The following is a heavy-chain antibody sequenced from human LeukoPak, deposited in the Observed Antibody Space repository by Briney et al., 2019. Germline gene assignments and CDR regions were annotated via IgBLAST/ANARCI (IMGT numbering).Heavy chain of an antibody. CDR2: INHSGST. Sequence: SETLSLTCAVYGGSFSGYYWSWIRQPPGKGLEWIGEINHSGSTNYNLSLKSRVTISVDTSKNQFSLKLSSVTAADTAVYYCARVCNDSSGYYLQGVDYWGQGTLVTVSS. D-gene: IGHD3-22*01. CDR3: ARVCNDSSGYYLQGVDY. CDR1: GGSFSGYY. V-gene: IGHV4-34*01. J-gene: IGHJ4*02.